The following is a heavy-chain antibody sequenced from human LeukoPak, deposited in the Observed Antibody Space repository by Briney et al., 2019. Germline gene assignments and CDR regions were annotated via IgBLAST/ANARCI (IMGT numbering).Heavy chain of an antibody. CDR1: GGTFSSYA. J-gene: IGHJ6*02. CDR3: ARVGRYGGSYYESYYYYGMDV. V-gene: IGHV1-69*13. Sequence: SVKVSCKASGGTFSSYAISWVRQAPGQGLEWMGGIIPIFGTANYAQKFQGRVAITADESTSTAYMELSSLRSEDTAVYYCARVGRYGGSYYESYYYYGMDVWGQGTTVTVSS. D-gene: IGHD1-26*01. CDR2: IIPIFGTA.